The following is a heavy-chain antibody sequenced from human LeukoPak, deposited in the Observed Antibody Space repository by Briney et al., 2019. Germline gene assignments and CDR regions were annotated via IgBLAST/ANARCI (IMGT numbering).Heavy chain of an antibody. CDR1: GFTFNSYR. V-gene: IGHV3-74*01. J-gene: IGHJ6*03. CDR2: INTDGSRT. D-gene: IGHD3-16*02. Sequence: PGGSLRLSCAASGFTFNSYRIHWVRQAPGKGLVWVSRINTDGSRTNYADSVKGRFAISRDDAKNTVHLQMYSLGAEDSAVYYCVRGASLAYYMDVWGKGTTVTVSS. CDR3: VRGASLAYYMDV.